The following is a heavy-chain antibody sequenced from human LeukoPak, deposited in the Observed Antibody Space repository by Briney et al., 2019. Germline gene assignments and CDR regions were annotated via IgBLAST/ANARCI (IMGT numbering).Heavy chain of an antibody. D-gene: IGHD3-22*01. CDR2: ISSSSSYI. CDR1: GFTVSSNY. V-gene: IGHV3-21*01. CDR3: ARVLYYYDSSGYYYPLYYYYYYMDV. Sequence: PGGSLRLSCAASGFTVSSNYMNWVRQAPGKGLEWVSSISSSSSYIYYADSVKGRFTISRDNAKNSLYLQMNSLRAEDTAVYYCARVLYYYDSSGYYYPLYYYYYYMDVWGKGTTVTVSS. J-gene: IGHJ6*03.